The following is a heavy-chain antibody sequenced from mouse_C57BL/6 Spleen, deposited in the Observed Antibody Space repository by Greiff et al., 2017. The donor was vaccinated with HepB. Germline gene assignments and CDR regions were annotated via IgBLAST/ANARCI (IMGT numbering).Heavy chain of an antibody. V-gene: IGHV1-52*01. J-gene: IGHJ2*01. CDR3: ARDYSNSYFDY. CDR1: GYTFTSYW. Sequence: VQLQQSGAELVRPGSSVKLSCKASGYTFTSYWMHWVKQRPIQGLEWIGNIDPSDSETHYNQKFKDKATLTVDKSSSTAYMQLSSLTSEDSAVYYCARDYSNSYFDYWGQSTTLTVSS. CDR2: IDPSDSET. D-gene: IGHD2-5*01.